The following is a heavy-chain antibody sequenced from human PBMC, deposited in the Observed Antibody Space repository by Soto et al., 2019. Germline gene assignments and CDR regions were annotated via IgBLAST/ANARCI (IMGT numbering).Heavy chain of an antibody. CDR3: ARSPKVGYRYNDNCKGMDV. J-gene: IGHJ6*02. D-gene: IGHD1-1*01. V-gene: IGHV3-21*01. CDR2: ISSSSSYI. Sequence: EVQLVESGGGLVKPGGSLRLSCAASGFTFSSYSMNWVRQAPGKGLEWVSSISSSSSYIYYADSVKGRFTISRDNAKNSPYLQMNSLRAEDTAVYYCARSPKVGYRYNDNCKGMDVWSQGTTVTVSS. CDR1: GFTFSSYS.